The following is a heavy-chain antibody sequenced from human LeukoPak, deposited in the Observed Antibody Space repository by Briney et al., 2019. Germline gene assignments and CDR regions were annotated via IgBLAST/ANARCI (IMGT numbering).Heavy chain of an antibody. CDR1: GGTFSSYA. Sequence: SVKVSCKASGGTFSSYAISWVRQAPGQGLEWMGGIIPIFGTANYAQKFQGRVTITADKSTSTAYMELRSLRSDDTAVYYCARRLAVAGLDDYWGQGTLVTVSS. CDR2: IIPIFGTA. J-gene: IGHJ4*02. CDR3: ARRLAVAGLDDY. V-gene: IGHV1-69*06. D-gene: IGHD6-19*01.